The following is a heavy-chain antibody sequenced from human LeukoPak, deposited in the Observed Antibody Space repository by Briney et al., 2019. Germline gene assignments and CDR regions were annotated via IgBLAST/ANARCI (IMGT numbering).Heavy chain of an antibody. CDR1: GFTFSSYS. D-gene: IGHD1-7*01. Sequence: GGSLRLSCAASGFTFSSYSMNWVRQAPGKGLEWVSSISSSSSYIYYADSVKGRFTISRDNAKNSLYLQMNSLRAEDTALYYCAKVMSELDAFDIWGQGTMVTVSS. CDR2: ISSSSSYI. V-gene: IGHV3-21*04. J-gene: IGHJ3*02. CDR3: AKVMSELDAFDI.